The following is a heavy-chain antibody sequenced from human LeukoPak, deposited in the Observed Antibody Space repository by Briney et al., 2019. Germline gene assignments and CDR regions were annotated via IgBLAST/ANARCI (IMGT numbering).Heavy chain of an antibody. D-gene: IGHD6-13*01. CDR1: GGSISSYY. CDR2: IYTSGST. V-gene: IGHV4-4*07. CDR3: ARQAAAGYYYYYMDV. J-gene: IGHJ6*03. Sequence: ASETLSLTCTVSGGSISSYYWSWIRQPAGKGLEWIGRIYTSGSTNYNPSLKSRVTMPVDTSKNQFSLKLSSVTAADTAVYYCARQAAAGYYYYYMDVWGKGTTVTVSS.